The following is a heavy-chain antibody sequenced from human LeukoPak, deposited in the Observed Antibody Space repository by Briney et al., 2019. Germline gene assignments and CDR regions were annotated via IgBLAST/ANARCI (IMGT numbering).Heavy chain of an antibody. CDR1: GGTFSSYA. J-gene: IGHJ4*02. V-gene: IGHV1-69*05. D-gene: IGHD3-10*01. Sequence: SVKVSCKASGGTFSSYAISGVRQAPGQGLEWMGGIIPIFGTANYAQKFQGRVTITTDESTSTAYMELSSLRSEDTAVYYCARERNGGFDYWGQGTLVTVSS. CDR2: IIPIFGTA. CDR3: ARERNGGFDY.